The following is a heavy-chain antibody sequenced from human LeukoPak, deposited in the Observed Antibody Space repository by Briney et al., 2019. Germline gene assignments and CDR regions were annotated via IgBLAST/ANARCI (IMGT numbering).Heavy chain of an antibody. CDR1: GFTFSSYA. V-gene: IGHV3-23*01. Sequence: GGSLRLSCAASGFTFSSYAMSWVRQAPGKGLEWVSDISGSGGTTHHADSVKGRFTISRDNSKNTLYLQMNSLRAEDTAVYYCAKSTGGSGSYYSSDYWGQGSLVTVSS. D-gene: IGHD3-10*01. CDR2: ISGSGGTT. CDR3: AKSTGGSGSYYSSDY. J-gene: IGHJ4*02.